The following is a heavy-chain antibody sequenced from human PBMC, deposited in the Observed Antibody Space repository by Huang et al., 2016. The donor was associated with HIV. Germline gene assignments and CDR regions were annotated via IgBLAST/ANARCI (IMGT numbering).Heavy chain of an antibody. Sequence: QVQLVQSGAEVKKPVASVKVSCKASGYTFTGYYMHWVGQAPGQGLEWMGWINPKSGGTNYAQKFQGRVTMTRDTSISTAYMELSRLRSDDTAVYYWAREVVSATGYYYYGMDVWGQGTTVTVSS. D-gene: IGHD2-15*01. CDR3: AREVVSATGYYYYGMDV. CDR1: GYTFTGYY. CDR2: INPKSGGT. V-gene: IGHV1-2*02. J-gene: IGHJ6*02.